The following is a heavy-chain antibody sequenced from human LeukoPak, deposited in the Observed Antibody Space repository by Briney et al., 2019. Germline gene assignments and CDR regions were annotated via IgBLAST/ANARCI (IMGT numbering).Heavy chain of an antibody. J-gene: IGHJ4*02. V-gene: IGHV3-30*18. CDR2: ISIDGNNK. CDR3: AKDQSQ. Sequence: GGSLRLSCAASGFTFSSYAMSWVRQAPGKGLEWVAVISIDGNNKYYGDSVKGRFTISRDNSKNTLYLQINSLRPDDTAVYYCAKDQSQWGQGTLVIVSS. CDR1: GFTFSSYA.